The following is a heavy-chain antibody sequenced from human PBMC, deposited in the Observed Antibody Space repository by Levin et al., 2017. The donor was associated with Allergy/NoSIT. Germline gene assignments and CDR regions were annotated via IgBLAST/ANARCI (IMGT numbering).Heavy chain of an antibody. CDR2: INYSGST. CDR1: GGSIGTHY. Sequence: SQTLSLTCTVSGGSIGTHYWSWIRQPPGEGLEWLGYINYSGSTNYNPSLKRRVTISVDTSKNQFSLKLSSVTAADTAVYFCARRSPAASGALDFWGQGTLVTVSS. CDR3: ARRSPAASGALDF. V-gene: IGHV4-59*08. J-gene: IGHJ4*02. D-gene: IGHD6-13*01.